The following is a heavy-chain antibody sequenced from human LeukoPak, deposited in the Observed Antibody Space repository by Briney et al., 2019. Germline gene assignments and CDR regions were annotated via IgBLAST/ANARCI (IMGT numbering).Heavy chain of an antibody. V-gene: IGHV3-23*01. CDR3: ATRGYCSGTSCYAPQP. J-gene: IGHJ5*02. D-gene: IGHD2-2*01. CDR1: GFTFSSYA. CDR2: ITGTGGST. Sequence: GGSLRLSCAASGFTFSSYAMSWVRQAPGQGLEWVSAITGTGGSTYYADSVKGRFTISRDNSKNTLYLQMNSLRAEDTAVYYCATRGYCSGTSCYAPQPWGQGTLVTVSS.